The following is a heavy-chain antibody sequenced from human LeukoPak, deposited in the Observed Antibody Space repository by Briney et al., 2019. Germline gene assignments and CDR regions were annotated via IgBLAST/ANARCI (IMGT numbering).Heavy chain of an antibody. J-gene: IGHJ4*02. CDR2: IWYDGSNE. D-gene: IGHD2-15*01. Sequence: PGGSLRLSCATYGFTFSTYAMHWVRQAPGKGLEWVAVIWYDGSNEHYADSVKGRFTISRDNSRNTLYLQMNSLRVEDTAVYYCAREVDCSGGRCYRGEFDYWGQGTLVTVSS. CDR3: AREVDCSGGRCYRGEFDY. V-gene: IGHV3-33*01. CDR1: GFTFSTYA.